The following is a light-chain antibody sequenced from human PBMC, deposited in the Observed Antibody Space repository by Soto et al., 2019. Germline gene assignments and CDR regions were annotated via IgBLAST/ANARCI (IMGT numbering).Light chain of an antibody. CDR2: DVS. CDR3: CSYAGSYTLGV. V-gene: IGLV2-11*01. J-gene: IGLJ2*01. Sequence: QSVLTQPRSVSGSPGQSVTISCTGTSSDVGGYYYVSWYQQHPGKAPKLMIYDVSKRPSGVPDRFSGSKSGNTASLTISGLQAEDEADYYCCSYAGSYTLGVFGGGTKLTVL. CDR1: SSDVGGYYY.